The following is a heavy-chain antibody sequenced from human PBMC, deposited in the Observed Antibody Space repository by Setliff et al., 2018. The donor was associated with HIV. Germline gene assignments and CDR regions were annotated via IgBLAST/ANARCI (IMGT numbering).Heavy chain of an antibody. Sequence: ASVKVSCKASGGTFSGYVINWVRQAPGQGLEWMGGIIPSGDRTISAQKFQDRVTMTSDTSTSTVYMELSSLRFEDTAVYYCARAYYDSVWGNDRYRFYYFDYWGQGTLVTVSS. J-gene: IGHJ4*02. CDR2: IIPSGDRT. D-gene: IGHD3-16*02. CDR1: GGTFSGYV. V-gene: IGHV1-46*01. CDR3: ARAYYDSVWGNDRYRFYYFDY.